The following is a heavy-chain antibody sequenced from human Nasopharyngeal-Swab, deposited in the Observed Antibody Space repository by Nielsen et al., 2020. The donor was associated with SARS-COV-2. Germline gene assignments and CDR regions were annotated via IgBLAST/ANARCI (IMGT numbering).Heavy chain of an antibody. CDR3: ARGFPADYYDSSGYFYGAFDI. CDR1: GFTFSSYA. V-gene: IGHV3-30*04. J-gene: IGHJ3*02. D-gene: IGHD3-22*01. CDR2: ISYDGSNK. Sequence: GGSLRLSCAASGFTFSSYAVHWVRQAPGKGLEWVAVISYDGSNKYYADSVKGRFTISRDNSKNTLYLQMNSLRAEDTAVYYCARGFPADYYDSSGYFYGAFDIWGQGTMVTVSS.